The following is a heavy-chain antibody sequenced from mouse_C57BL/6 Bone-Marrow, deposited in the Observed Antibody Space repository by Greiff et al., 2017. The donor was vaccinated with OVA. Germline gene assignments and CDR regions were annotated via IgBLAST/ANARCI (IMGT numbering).Heavy chain of an antibody. CDR3: SRGLIYYYAMDY. J-gene: IGHJ4*01. V-gene: IGHV5-17*01. Sequence: EVKLVESGGGLVKPGGSLKLSCAASGFTFSDYGMHWVRQAPEKGLEWVAYISSGSSTIYYADTVKGRFTISRAKAQNTRSLHMTSLRFEDTAIYYCSRGLIYYYAMDYWGQGTSVTVSS. CDR2: ISSGSSTI. CDR1: GFTFSDYG. D-gene: IGHD1-2*01.